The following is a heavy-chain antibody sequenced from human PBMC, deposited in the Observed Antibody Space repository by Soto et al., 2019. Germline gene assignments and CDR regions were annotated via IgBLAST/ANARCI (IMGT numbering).Heavy chain of an antibody. CDR2: INHSGST. D-gene: IGHD3-10*01. Sequence: PSETLSLTCTVSGGSISSGGYYWNWIRQHPGRGLEWIGYINHSGSTNYNPSLKSRVTMSVDTSKNQFSLKLSSVTAADTAVYYCARLNRGPPNWGRGTLVTVSS. J-gene: IGHJ4*02. CDR3: ARLNRGPPN. V-gene: IGHV4-31*03. CDR1: GGSISSGGYY.